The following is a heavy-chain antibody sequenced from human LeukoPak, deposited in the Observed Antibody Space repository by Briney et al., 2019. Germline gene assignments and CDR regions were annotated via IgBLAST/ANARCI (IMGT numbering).Heavy chain of an antibody. CDR3: ARDQGIYNHRIIDS. V-gene: IGHV1-18*01. Sequence: ASVKVSCKAFGYTFSSYGISWVRQAPGQGLEWMGWISAYNGNTNFAQEFQGRVTMTTDTSTSTASMELRSLRSDDTAVYYCARDQGIYNHRIIDSWGQGTLVTVSS. CDR2: ISAYNGNT. D-gene: IGHD5-12*01. J-gene: IGHJ4*02. CDR1: GYTFSSYG.